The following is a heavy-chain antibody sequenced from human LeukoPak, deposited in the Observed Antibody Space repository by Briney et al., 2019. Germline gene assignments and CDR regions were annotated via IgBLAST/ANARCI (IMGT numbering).Heavy chain of an antibody. Sequence: PSETLSLTCTVSGGSISSGSYYWSWIRQPAGKGLEWIGRIYTSGSTNYNPSLKSRVTISVDTSKNQFSLKLSSVTAADTAVYYCAREVYSSSLDAFASSGQG. CDR3: AREVYSSSLDAFAS. V-gene: IGHV4-61*02. CDR2: IYTSGST. J-gene: IGHJ3*02. CDR1: GGSISSGSYY. D-gene: IGHD6-13*01.